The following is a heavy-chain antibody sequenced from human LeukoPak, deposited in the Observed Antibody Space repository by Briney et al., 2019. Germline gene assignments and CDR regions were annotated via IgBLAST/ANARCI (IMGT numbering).Heavy chain of an antibody. D-gene: IGHD3-16*02. J-gene: IGHJ5*02. Sequence: ASVKVSCKASGYTFTGYYMHWVRQAPGQGLEWMGWINPNSGGTNYAQKFQGRVTMTRNTSISTAYMELSSLRSEDTAVYYCARGSRALTGIMITFGGVIVYWFDPWGQGTLVTVSS. CDR3: ARGSRALTGIMITFGGVIVYWFDP. V-gene: IGHV1-2*02. CDR1: GYTFTGYY. CDR2: INPNSGGT.